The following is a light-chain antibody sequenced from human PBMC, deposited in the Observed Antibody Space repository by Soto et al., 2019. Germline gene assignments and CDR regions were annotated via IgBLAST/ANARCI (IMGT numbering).Light chain of an antibody. Sequence: DIKMTQSPSSLSASVGDRITITCRASQSISSYLNWYQQKPGKAPKLLIYAASSLQSGVPSRFSGSGSGTDFTLIISSLQPEDFATYYCQQSYSTPRTFGQGTKVDIK. J-gene: IGKJ1*01. V-gene: IGKV1-39*01. CDR2: AAS. CDR1: QSISSY. CDR3: QQSYSTPRT.